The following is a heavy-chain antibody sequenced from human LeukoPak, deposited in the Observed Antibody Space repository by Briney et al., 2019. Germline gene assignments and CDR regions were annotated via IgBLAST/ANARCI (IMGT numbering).Heavy chain of an antibody. Sequence: SETLSLTCTVSGGSISSYYWSWIRQPPGKGLEWIGYIYYSGSTNYNPSLKSRVTISVDTSKNQFSLKLSSVTAADTAVYYCARREEVVTSFDYWGQGTLVTVSS. V-gene: IGHV4-59*08. CDR1: GGSISSYY. CDR2: IYYSGST. CDR3: ARREEVVTSFDY. D-gene: IGHD4-23*01. J-gene: IGHJ4*02.